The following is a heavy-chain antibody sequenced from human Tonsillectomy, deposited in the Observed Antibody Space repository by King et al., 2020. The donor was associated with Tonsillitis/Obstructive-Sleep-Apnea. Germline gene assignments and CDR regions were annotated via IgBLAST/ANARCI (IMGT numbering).Heavy chain of an antibody. V-gene: IGHV7-4-1*02. CDR1: GYTFTNYA. J-gene: IGHJ5*02. CDR2: INTNTGNP. Sequence: VQLVQSGSELKKPGASVKVSCKASGYTFTNYAMNWVRQAPGQGLEWMGWINTNTGNPTYAQGFTGRFVFSLDTSVSTAYLQISSLKAEDTAVYYCARGGYGDYVGGFRWFDPWGQGTLVTVSS. D-gene: IGHD4-17*01. CDR3: ARGGYGDYVGGFRWFDP.